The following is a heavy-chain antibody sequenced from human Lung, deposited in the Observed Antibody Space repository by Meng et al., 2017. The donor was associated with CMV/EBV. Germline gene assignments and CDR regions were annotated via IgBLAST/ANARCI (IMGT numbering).Heavy chain of an antibody. CDR3: ARRGRATVGY. V-gene: IGHV4-34*01. D-gene: IGHD1-26*01. J-gene: IGHJ4*02. CDR1: GGSFSGYY. Sequence: SXTXSLTCAVHGGSFSGYYWSWIRQPPGKGLEWIGEINHSGSTNYNPSLKSRVTISVDTSKNQFSLKLSSVTAADTAVYYCARRGRATVGYWGQGTLVTVSS. CDR2: INHSGST.